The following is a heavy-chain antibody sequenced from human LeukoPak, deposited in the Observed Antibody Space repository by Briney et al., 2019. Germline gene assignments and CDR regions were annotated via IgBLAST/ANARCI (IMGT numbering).Heavy chain of an antibody. D-gene: IGHD2-15*01. Sequence: SETLSLTCTVSGGSISSYYWSWIRQPAGKGLEWIGRIYTSGSTNYNPFLKSRVTMSVDTSKNQFSLKLSSVTAADTAVYYCARDTPYCSGGNCYSGPFDYWGQGTLVTVSS. V-gene: IGHV4-4*07. J-gene: IGHJ4*02. CDR2: IYTSGST. CDR1: GGSISSYY. CDR3: ARDTPYCSGGNCYSGPFDY.